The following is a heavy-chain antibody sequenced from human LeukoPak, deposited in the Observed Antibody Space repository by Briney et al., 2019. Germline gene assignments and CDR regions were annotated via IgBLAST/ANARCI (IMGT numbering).Heavy chain of an antibody. CDR3: ARTPLYGDYSYSFDY. J-gene: IGHJ4*02. CDR2: IYYSGST. CDR1: GGSISSYY. V-gene: IGHV4-59*08. D-gene: IGHD4-17*01. Sequence: SKTLSLTCTVSGGSISSYYWSWIRQPPGKGLEWIGYIYYSGSTNYNPSLKSRVTISVDTSKNQFSLKLSSVTAADTAVYYCARTPLYGDYSYSFDYWGQGTLVTVSS.